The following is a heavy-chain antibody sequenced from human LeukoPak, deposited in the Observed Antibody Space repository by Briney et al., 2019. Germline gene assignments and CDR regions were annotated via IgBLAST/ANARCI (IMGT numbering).Heavy chain of an antibody. D-gene: IGHD6-19*01. Sequence: GGSLRLSCAASGFTFSSYEMNWVRQAPGKGLEWVSYISSSGDTIYYADSMKGRFTVSRDNAKNSLYLQMNSLRAEDTAVYYCARRSTVAGLFAGDYWGRGTLVTVSS. CDR2: ISSSGDTI. CDR3: ARRSTVAGLFAGDY. V-gene: IGHV3-48*03. J-gene: IGHJ4*02. CDR1: GFTFSSYE.